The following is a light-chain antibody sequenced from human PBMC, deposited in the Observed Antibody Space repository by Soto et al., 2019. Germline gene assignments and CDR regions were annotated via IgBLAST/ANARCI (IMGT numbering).Light chain of an antibody. CDR1: QSVSSSY. Sequence: EIVLTQSTGTLSLSPGERATLSCRASQSVSSSYLAWYQQTPGQAPRLLIYGASSRATGIPDRFSGSGSGTDFTLTISRLEPEDFAVYYCQQYGSSPTFGQGTKVEIK. V-gene: IGKV3-20*01. CDR3: QQYGSSPT. CDR2: GAS. J-gene: IGKJ1*01.